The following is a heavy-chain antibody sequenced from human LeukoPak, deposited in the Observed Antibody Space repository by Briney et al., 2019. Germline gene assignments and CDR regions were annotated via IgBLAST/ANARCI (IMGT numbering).Heavy chain of an antibody. CDR1: GYTFTNYG. Sequence: ASVKVSCKASGYTFTNYGISWVRQAPGQGLEWMGWISTYNANTNYAQKLQGRVTITRDTSASTAYMELSSLRSEDTAVYYCARGYYDSSGYYGRDAFDIWGQGTMVTVSS. CDR2: ISTYNANT. J-gene: IGHJ3*02. V-gene: IGHV1-18*01. D-gene: IGHD3-22*01. CDR3: ARGYYDSSGYYGRDAFDI.